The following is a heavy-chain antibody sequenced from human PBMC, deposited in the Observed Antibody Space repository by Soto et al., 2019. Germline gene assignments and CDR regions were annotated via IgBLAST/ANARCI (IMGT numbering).Heavy chain of an antibody. CDR2: ISDTT. CDR1: GFTFSDYA. CDR3: GLGVTTLMDY. V-gene: IGHV3-23*01. Sequence: QLLESGGGLLHPGGSLRLSCAASGFTFSDYAMSWVRQAPGMGLEWVSTISDTTYYADSVKGRFTISRDNSKNTLYLQLNSLRAEDTAVYYCGLGVTTLMDYWGQGTLVPVSS. D-gene: IGHD4-4*01. J-gene: IGHJ4*02.